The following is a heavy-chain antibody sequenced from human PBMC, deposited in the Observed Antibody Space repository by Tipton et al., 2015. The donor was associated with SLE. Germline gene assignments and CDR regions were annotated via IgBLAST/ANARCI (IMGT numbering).Heavy chain of an antibody. CDR3: AKEGKIHSSSSSSRYFDY. V-gene: IGHV3-30*02. Sequence: SLRLSCAASGFTFSSYGMHWVRQAPGKGLEWVAFIRYDGSNKYYADSVKGRFTISRDNSKNTLYLQMNGLRAEDTAAYYCAKEGKIHSSSSSSRYFDYWGQGTLVTVSS. D-gene: IGHD6-6*01. CDR2: IRYDGSNK. CDR1: GFTFSSYG. J-gene: IGHJ4*02.